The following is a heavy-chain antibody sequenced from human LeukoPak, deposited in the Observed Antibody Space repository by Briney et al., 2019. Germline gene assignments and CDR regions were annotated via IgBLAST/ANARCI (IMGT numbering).Heavy chain of an antibody. J-gene: IGHJ4*02. CDR2: IYYSGST. CDR1: GGSISSYY. V-gene: IGHV4-59*01. D-gene: IGHD3-10*01. CDR3: ARALGSYGSGSYPTPHMD. Sequence: PSETLSLTCTVSGGSISSYYWSWIRQPPGKGLEWIGYIYYSGSTNYNPSLKSRVTISVDTSKNQFSLKLSSVTATDTAVYYCARALGSYGSGSYPTPHMDWSQGTLVTVSS.